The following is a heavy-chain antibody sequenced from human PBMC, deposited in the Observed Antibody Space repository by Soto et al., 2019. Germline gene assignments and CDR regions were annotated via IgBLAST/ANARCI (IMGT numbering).Heavy chain of an antibody. D-gene: IGHD2-15*01. V-gene: IGHV1-18*01. CDR2: ISAYNYKT. CDR3: ARRALPHAFVDY. Sequence: ASVKVSCKASGYTFTSYGIIWVRQAPGQGLEWMGWISAYNYKTDYAQKLQGRVTMTADPSTNTAYMELRSLTSDDTAVYYCARRALPHAFVDYWGQGTLVTVSS. J-gene: IGHJ4*02. CDR1: GYTFTSYG.